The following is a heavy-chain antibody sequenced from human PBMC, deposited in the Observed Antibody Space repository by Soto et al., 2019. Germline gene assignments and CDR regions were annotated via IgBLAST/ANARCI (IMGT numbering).Heavy chain of an antibody. CDR2: ISGSGGST. V-gene: IGHV3-23*01. J-gene: IGHJ4*02. CDR1: GFTFSSYA. CDR3: AKGRNMVNNFDY. Sequence: EVQLLESGGGLVQPGGSLRLSCAASGFTFSSYAMSWVRQAPGKGLEWVSGISGSGGSTYYADSVKGRFTISRDNSKNTLYLQMNSLRAEDTAVYYCAKGRNMVNNFDYWGQGTLVTVSS. D-gene: IGHD5-18*01.